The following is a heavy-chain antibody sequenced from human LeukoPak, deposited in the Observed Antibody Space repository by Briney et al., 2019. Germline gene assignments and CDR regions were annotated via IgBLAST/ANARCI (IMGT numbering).Heavy chain of an antibody. J-gene: IGHJ6*03. V-gene: IGHV3-53*01. CDR3: ARDQKWELAQQKGYYYYMDV. D-gene: IGHD1-26*01. CDR1: GFAVSSNC. CDR2: TYNDGST. Sequence: GGSLRLSCAASGFAVSSNCVNWVRQAPGKGLEWVSVTYNDGSTNYADSVTGRFTISRDNSKNTLYLQMNSLRAEDTAVYYCARDQKWELAQQKGYYYYMDVWGKGTTVTVSS.